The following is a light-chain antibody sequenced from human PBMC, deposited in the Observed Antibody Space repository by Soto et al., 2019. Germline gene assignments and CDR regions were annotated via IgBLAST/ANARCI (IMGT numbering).Light chain of an antibody. CDR3: QQYSGSPPLT. V-gene: IGKV3-20*01. J-gene: IGKJ4*01. CDR2: GAS. CDR1: QSFSSSY. Sequence: ENVLTQSPGTLSLSPGERATLSCRASQSFSSSYLAWYQQKPGQPPRLLMYGASNRATGIPDRFSGSGSGTDFTLTICRLEPEDFAVYYCQQYSGSPPLTFGGGTKVEIK.